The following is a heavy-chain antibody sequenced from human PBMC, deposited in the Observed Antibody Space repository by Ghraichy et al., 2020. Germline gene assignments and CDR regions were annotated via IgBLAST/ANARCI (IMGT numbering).Heavy chain of an antibody. CDR3: ARDLGYDFWSAVRTGFDP. D-gene: IGHD3-3*01. Sequence: ASVKVSCKASGYTFTSYGISWVRQAPGQGLEWMGWISAYNGNTNYAQKLQGRVTMTTDTSTSTAYMELRSLRSDDTAVYYCARDLGYDFWSAVRTGFDPWGQGTLVTVSS. CDR1: GYTFTSYG. V-gene: IGHV1-18*04. CDR2: ISAYNGNT. J-gene: IGHJ5*02.